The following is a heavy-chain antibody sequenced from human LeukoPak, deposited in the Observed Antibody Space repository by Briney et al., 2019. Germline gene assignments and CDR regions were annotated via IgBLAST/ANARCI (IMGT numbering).Heavy chain of an antibody. V-gene: IGHV4-4*07. CDR1: GGSISSYY. Sequence: PSETLSLTCTVSGGSISSYYWSWIRQPAGKGLEWIGRIYTSGSTNYTPSLKSRVTMSVDTSKNQFSLKLSSVTAADTAVYYCARDRRVAARHKADWFDPWGQGTLVTVSS. CDR2: IYTSGST. D-gene: IGHD6-6*01. CDR3: ARDRRVAARHKADWFDP. J-gene: IGHJ5*02.